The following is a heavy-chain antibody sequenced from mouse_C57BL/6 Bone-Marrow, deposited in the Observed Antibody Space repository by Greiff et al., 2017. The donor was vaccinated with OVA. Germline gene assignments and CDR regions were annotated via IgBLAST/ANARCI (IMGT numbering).Heavy chain of an antibody. Sequence: EVKLMESGPGLVKPSQSLSLTCSVTGYSITSGYYWNWIRQFPGNKLEWMGYISYDGSNNYNPSLKNRISITRDTSKNQFFLKLNSVTTEDTATYYCARAMRLTYAMDYWGQGTSVTVSS. J-gene: IGHJ4*01. CDR2: ISYDGSN. CDR3: ARAMRLTYAMDY. V-gene: IGHV3-6*01. D-gene: IGHD2-4*01. CDR1: GYSITSGYY.